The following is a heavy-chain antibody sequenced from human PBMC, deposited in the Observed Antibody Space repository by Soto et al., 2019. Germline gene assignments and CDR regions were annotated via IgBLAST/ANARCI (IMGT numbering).Heavy chain of an antibody. V-gene: IGHV3-21*04. CDR2: ISSSAGNT. J-gene: IGHJ4*02. CDR3: ASMIAALAFDY. Sequence: PGGSLRLSCAASKFTFSSYAMTWVRLAPGKGLEWVSSISSSAGNTYYADSVKGRFTISRDNAKNSLYLQMNSLRAEDTAVYYCASMIAALAFDYWGQGTLVTVSS. D-gene: IGHD6-6*01. CDR1: KFTFSSYA.